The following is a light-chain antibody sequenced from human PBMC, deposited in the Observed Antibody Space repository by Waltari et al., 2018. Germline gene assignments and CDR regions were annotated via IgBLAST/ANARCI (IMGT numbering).Light chain of an antibody. V-gene: IGKV1-5*03. CDR1: QSISYW. CDR2: KAT. CDR3: QQYNTYSQFT. J-gene: IGKJ3*01. Sequence: DIQMTQSPSTLSAFVGDRVNITCRASQSISYWLAWLQQKAGKAPKLLIYKATNLQSGVPSRFSGSGSGTEFTLTISSLQPDDFATYYCQQYNTYSQFTFGPGTKLDIK.